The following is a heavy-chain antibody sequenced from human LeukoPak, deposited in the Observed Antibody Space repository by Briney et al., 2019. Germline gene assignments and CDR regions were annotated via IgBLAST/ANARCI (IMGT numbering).Heavy chain of an antibody. Sequence: PGGSLRLSCAAPGLTFYDQAMHWVRQGPGTGLEWVALSGNDGSTYYADSVRRRFTISRDSKNSLYLEMDSLRTEDTALYYCASQTKYYSATAGSYWGAFDLWGQGTMVTVFS. V-gene: IGHV3-43*02. D-gene: IGHD3-10*01. J-gene: IGHJ3*01. CDR2: SGNDGST. CDR3: ASQTKYYSATAGSYWGAFDL. CDR1: GLTFYDQA.